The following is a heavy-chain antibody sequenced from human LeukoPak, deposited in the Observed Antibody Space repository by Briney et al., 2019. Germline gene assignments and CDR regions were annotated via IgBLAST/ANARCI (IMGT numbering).Heavy chain of an antibody. CDR1: GFTFSSYW. V-gene: IGHV3-7*05. Sequence: GGSLKLSCEAPGFTFSSYWMSWVRQAPGKGLEWVANINEDGSEKYYVESVKGRFAISRDNAKNSLYLQMDSLRAGDTAVYYCAKDLGRYRNNYFDYWGQGTLVTVSS. D-gene: IGHD1-26*01. J-gene: IGHJ4*02. CDR3: AKDLGRYRNNYFDY. CDR2: INEDGSEK.